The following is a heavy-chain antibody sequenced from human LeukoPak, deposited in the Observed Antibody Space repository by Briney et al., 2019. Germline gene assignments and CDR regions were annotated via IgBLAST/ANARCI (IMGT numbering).Heavy chain of an antibody. J-gene: IGHJ6*02. CDR3: ARVGPSNYDSSGYYPYYYGMDV. D-gene: IGHD3-22*01. V-gene: IGHV7-4-1*02. Sequence: ASVKVSFTASGYTFTIYAMNWVRQAPGQGLEWMGWINTNTGNPTYAQGFTGRFVFSLDTSVSTAYLQISSLKAEDTAVYYCARVGPSNYDSSGYYPYYYGMDVWGQGTTVTVSS. CDR1: GYTFTIYA. CDR2: INTNTGNP.